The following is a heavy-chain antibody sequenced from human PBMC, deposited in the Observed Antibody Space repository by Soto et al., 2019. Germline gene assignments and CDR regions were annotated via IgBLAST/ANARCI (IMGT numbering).Heavy chain of an antibody. CDR3: ARLPKGSLVTA. D-gene: IGHD2-21*02. CDR1: GFSFSDYS. Sequence: LVESGGALVYPGGSLRLSCIASGFSFSDYSMNWVRQAPGTGLQWVSYISSSSDKTYYADSVKGRFTVSRDNAKNALFLEMNSLRDDDTATDYCARLPKGSLVTAWGQGTRVTVSS. CDR2: ISSSSDKT. V-gene: IGHV3-48*02. J-gene: IGHJ4*02.